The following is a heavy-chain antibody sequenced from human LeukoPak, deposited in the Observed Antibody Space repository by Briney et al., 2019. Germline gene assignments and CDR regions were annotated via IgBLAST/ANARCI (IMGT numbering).Heavy chain of an antibody. V-gene: IGHV1-2*02. CDR2: INPNSGGT. J-gene: IGHJ4*02. CDR3: ARDVPDDFWSGYYSPNYFDY. D-gene: IGHD3-3*01. CDR1: GYTFTGYY. Sequence: GASVKVSCKASGYTFTGYYMHWVRQAPGQGLEWMGWINPNSGGTNYAQKFQGRVTMTRDTSISTAYMELSRLRSDDTAAYYCARDVPDDFWSGYYSPNYFDYWGQGTLVTVSS.